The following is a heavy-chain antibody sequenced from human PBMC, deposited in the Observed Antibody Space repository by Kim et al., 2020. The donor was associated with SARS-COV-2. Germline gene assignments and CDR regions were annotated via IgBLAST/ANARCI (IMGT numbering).Heavy chain of an antibody. V-gene: IGHV4-34*01. D-gene: IGHD3-22*01. CDR3: ARDDSSGYKVAWFDP. Sequence: PALKSRLTISVDTSKNQVYLELSSVTAADPAVYYCARDDSSGYKVAWFDPWGQGTLVTVSS. J-gene: IGHJ5*02.